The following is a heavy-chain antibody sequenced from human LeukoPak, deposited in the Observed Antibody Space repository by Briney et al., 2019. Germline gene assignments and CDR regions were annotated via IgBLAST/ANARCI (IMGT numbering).Heavy chain of an antibody. Sequence: GGSLRLSCVASGFSFSSYYMHWGRQAPGKGLEWVAFIWSDGSKKYYADSVKGRFIITRDDSSNTLYLEMNNLRTEDTAVYHCARDRSAWVPTSDVWRQATLVTVSS. V-gene: IGHV3-30*02. CDR3: ARDRSAWVPTSDV. CDR2: IWSDGSKK. J-gene: IGHJ4*02. D-gene: IGHD7-27*01. CDR1: GFSFSSYY.